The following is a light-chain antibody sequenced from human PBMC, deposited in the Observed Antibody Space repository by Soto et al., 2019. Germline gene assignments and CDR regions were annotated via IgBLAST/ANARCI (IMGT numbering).Light chain of an antibody. J-gene: IGKJ1*01. CDR1: QGIGDT. V-gene: IGKV3-15*01. CDR3: QPSNSTPQT. Sequence: VLTHFSAALDVTPREGVTLSCRASQGIGDTLAWYQHKPGQTPRLLIYDTSTRATGVPARFSGSRSGPEFTLTINSLQSEDFAIYYCQPSNSTPQTFGQGTKVDI. CDR2: DTS.